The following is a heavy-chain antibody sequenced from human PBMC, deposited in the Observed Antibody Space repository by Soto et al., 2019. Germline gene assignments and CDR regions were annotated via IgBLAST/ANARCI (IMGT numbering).Heavy chain of an antibody. CDR3: ARHYTMVRGVIPNYYYGMDV. CDR1: GYSFTSYW. D-gene: IGHD3-10*01. CDR2: IYPGDSDT. Sequence: SGESLKISCKGSGYSFTSYWIGWVRQMPGKGLEWMGVIYPGDSDTRYSPSFQGQVTISADKSISTAYLQWSSLKASDTAMYYCARHYTMVRGVIPNYYYGMDVWGQGTTVTVSS. V-gene: IGHV5-51*01. J-gene: IGHJ6*02.